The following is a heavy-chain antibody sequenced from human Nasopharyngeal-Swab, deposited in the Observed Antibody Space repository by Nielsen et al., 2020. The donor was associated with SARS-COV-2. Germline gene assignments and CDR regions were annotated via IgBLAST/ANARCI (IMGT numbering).Heavy chain of an antibody. V-gene: IGHV3-74*01. J-gene: IGHJ4*02. CDR2: INSDGSSR. D-gene: IGHD6-19*01. Sequence: ETLSLTCAASGFTFSYYWMHWVRQAPGKGLVWVSRINSDGSSRSYADSVKGRFTISRDNAKNTLYLQMNSLRAEDTAVYYCASGQWLVRVDYWGQGTLVTVSS. CDR3: ASGQWLVRVDY. CDR1: GFTFSYYW.